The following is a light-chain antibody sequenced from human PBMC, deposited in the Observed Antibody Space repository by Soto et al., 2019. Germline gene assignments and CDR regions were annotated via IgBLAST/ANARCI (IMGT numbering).Light chain of an antibody. Sequence: EIVLTQSPNTLSLSPGERATLSCRASQSVSSGYLVWYQQKLGQAPRLLIYGASSRATGIPDRFSGSGSGTDFTLTISRLEPEDFAVYYCQQYGNSPPSVTFGPGTKVEIK. CDR3: QQYGNSPPSVT. CDR1: QSVSSGY. V-gene: IGKV3-20*01. CDR2: GAS. J-gene: IGKJ3*01.